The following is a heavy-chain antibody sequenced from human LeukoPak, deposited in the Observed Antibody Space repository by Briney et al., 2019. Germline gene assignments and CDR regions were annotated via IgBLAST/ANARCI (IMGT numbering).Heavy chain of an antibody. D-gene: IGHD6-13*01. CDR3: ARHLTIAAADDY. J-gene: IGHJ4*02. Sequence: PSETLSLTCTVSGGSISSYYWSWIRQPPGKGLEWIGTIYFSGSVYYNPSLKSRVTISIDTSKNQFSLKLSSVTAADTAVYYCARHLTIAAADDYWGQGTLVTVSS. CDR2: IYFSGSV. V-gene: IGHV4-59*04. CDR1: GGSISSYY.